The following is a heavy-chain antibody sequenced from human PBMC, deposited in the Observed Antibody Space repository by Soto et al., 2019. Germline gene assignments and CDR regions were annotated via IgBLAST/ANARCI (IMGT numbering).Heavy chain of an antibody. D-gene: IGHD2-15*01. V-gene: IGHV5-10-1*01. CDR1: GSSFTTYW. J-gene: IGHJ4*02. CDR2: IDPDDSQT. CDR3: ATRITLVA. Sequence: GESLKISCQVSGSSFTTYWINWVRQVPGKGLEWLGRIDPDDSQTNYSPSFRGHVTISADKSVNTAYLQWDSLKVSDTAMYYCATRITLVAWGQGTLVTVSS.